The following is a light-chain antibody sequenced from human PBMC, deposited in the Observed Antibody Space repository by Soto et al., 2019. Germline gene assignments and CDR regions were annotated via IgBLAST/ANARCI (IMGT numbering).Light chain of an antibody. V-gene: IGKV3-11*01. CDR2: DAP. CDR3: QRRSNWPPTWT. Sequence: EIVLTQSPATLSLSPGERATLACRASQSVSNYLAWYQHKPGQAPRLLIYDAPIRATGIPARFSGIGSRSDVTLTSSTLEPDDFAVYFCQRRSNWPPTWTFGQGTKVEIK. J-gene: IGKJ1*01. CDR1: QSVSNY.